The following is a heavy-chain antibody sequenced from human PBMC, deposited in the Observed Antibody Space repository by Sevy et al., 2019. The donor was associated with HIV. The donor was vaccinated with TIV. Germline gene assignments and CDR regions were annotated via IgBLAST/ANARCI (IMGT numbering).Heavy chain of an antibody. J-gene: IGHJ3*01. CDR1: GFTFNNYG. CDR3: ASLPNNYYDTSGSSGDDAFDL. V-gene: IGHV3-33*03. Sequence: GGSLRLSCAASGFTFNNYGMHWVRQAPGKGLEWVAVIWNDQINKHYADSVKGRLTISRDNSKNTLYLHMNSLRAEDKAVYYCASLPNNYYDTSGSSGDDAFDLWGRGTMVTVSS. D-gene: IGHD3-22*01. CDR2: IWNDQINK.